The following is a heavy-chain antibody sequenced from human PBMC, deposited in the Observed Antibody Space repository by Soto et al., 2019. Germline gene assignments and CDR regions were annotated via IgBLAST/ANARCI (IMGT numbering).Heavy chain of an antibody. J-gene: IGHJ4*02. CDR3: VRDRPNSNLDF. D-gene: IGHD2-8*01. Sequence: QVQLLQSGPEGKKPGASVKVSCTASGYSVLSYGFSWVRQAPGQGLEWMGYINTETGNTFYAQRLQGRVTMTTNISTNTAYMELRRLTSDDTAVYFCVRDRPNSNLDFWGQGTLITIS. V-gene: IGHV1-18*01. CDR2: INTETGNT. CDR1: GYSVLSYG.